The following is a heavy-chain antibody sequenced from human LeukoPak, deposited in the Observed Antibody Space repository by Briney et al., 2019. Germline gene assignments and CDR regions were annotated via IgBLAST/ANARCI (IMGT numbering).Heavy chain of an antibody. V-gene: IGHV4-34*01. D-gene: IGHD6-19*01. Sequence: SETLSLTCSVHGSSFTGYYWSWIRQPPGKGLEWIGERNHRGSSYFNPSFESRVTISLDMSRKQFSLNLTSVTAADTAFYYCARGSGSYSGAADYWGQGTLVAVSS. J-gene: IGHJ4*02. CDR2: RNHRGSS. CDR3: ARGSGSYSGAADY. CDR1: GSSFTGYY.